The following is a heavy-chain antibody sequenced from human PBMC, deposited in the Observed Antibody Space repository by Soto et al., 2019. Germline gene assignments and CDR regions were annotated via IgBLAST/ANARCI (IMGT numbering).Heavy chain of an antibody. Sequence: QLQLQESGPGLVKPSETLSLTCTVSSGSISTSYYYWGWIRQPPGKGLEWIGTIYYSGSTHYNPSLKSRVTISVDTSKNQCSLRMSSMNATDTAIYYCARSFDFWRGGWFDTWGQGTLVTVSS. CDR3: ARSFDFWRGGWFDT. D-gene: IGHD3-3*01. V-gene: IGHV4-39*01. CDR1: SGSISTSYYY. J-gene: IGHJ5*02. CDR2: IYYSGST.